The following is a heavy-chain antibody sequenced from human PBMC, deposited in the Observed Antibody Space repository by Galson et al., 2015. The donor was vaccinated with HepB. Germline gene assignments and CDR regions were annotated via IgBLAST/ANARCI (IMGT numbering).Heavy chain of an antibody. CDR3: ARDGGYQLLDGGGYYYYGMDV. V-gene: IGHV3-7*03. CDR2: IRQDGSEK. Sequence: SLRLSCAASGFTFSSYWVSWVRQAPGKGLEWVANIRQDGSEKYYVDSVKGRFTISRDNAKNSLYLQMNSLRAEDTAVYYCARDGGYQLLDGGGYYYYGMDVWGQGTTVTVSS. D-gene: IGHD2-2*01. J-gene: IGHJ6*02. CDR1: GFTFSSYW.